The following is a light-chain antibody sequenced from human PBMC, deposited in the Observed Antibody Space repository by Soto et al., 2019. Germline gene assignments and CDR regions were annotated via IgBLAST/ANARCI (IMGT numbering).Light chain of an antibody. J-gene: IGKJ2*01. CDR1: HTIGQTY. Sequence: EIVLTQSPGILSLSPGERATLSCRASHTIGQTYVAWYRQKPGQAPRLLIAGASGWAIGIPDRFSASGSGTDFTLTITDVEPEDCAIYYCQQYYDSPYTFGQGTRLYIK. CDR3: QQYYDSPYT. V-gene: IGKV3-20*01. CDR2: GAS.